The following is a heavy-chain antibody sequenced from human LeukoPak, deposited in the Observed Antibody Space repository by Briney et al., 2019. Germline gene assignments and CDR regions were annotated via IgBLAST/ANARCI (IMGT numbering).Heavy chain of an antibody. J-gene: IGHJ3*02. CDR3: ARSYGSGSYGGAFDI. Sequence: GESLKISCKGSGYFFTSYWIAWVRQLPGKGLEWMGIIYPGDSDTRYSPSFQGQVTMSADKSISTAYLQWSSLKASDTAMYYCARSYGSGSYGGAFDIWGQGTMVTVSS. V-gene: IGHV5-51*01. CDR1: GYFFTSYW. CDR2: IYPGDSDT. D-gene: IGHD3-10*01.